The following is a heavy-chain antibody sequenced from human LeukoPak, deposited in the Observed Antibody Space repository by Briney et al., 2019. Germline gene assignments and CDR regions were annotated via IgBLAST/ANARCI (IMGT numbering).Heavy chain of an antibody. CDR2: ISGSGDT. CDR3: ARDMGARDAENFDY. Sequence: PGGSLRLSCAASGFTFSSYAMGWVRQAPGKGLEWVSAISGSGDTYYADSVKGRFTISRDNSKNTLYLQMNSLRAEDTAVYYCARDMGARDAENFDYWGQGTLVTVSS. V-gene: IGHV3-23*01. D-gene: IGHD1-26*01. CDR1: GFTFSSYA. J-gene: IGHJ4*02.